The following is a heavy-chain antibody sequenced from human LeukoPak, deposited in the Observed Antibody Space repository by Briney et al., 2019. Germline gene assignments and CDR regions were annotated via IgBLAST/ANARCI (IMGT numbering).Heavy chain of an antibody. CDR2: IYTSGST. D-gene: IGHD5-24*01. CDR1: GGSISSYY. V-gene: IGHV4-4*09. Sequence: SETLSLTCTVSGGSISSYYWSWIRQPPGKGLEWIGYIYTSGSTNYNPSLKSRVTISVDTSKNQFSLKLSSVTAADTAVYYCARSREGDGFRYFDYWDQGTLVTVSS. CDR3: ARSREGDGFRYFDY. J-gene: IGHJ4*02.